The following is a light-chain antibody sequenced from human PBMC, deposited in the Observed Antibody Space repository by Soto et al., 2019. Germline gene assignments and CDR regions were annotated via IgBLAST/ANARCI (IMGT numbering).Light chain of an antibody. CDR3: QQTYSTLTWT. J-gene: IGKJ1*01. Sequence: DIQMTQSPSSLSASVGDRVTITCRASQSISSYLNWYQQKPGNAPKLLIYGASSLEGGVPSRFSGSRFGTDFTLTSSSLQPEDFATYYCQQTYSTLTWTFGQGTKVDIK. V-gene: IGKV1-39*01. CDR1: QSISSY. CDR2: GAS.